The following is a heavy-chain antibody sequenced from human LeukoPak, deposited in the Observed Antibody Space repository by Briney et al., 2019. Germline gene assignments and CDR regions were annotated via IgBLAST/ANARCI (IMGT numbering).Heavy chain of an antibody. CDR3: ARATPAVAGIDY. J-gene: IGHJ4*02. CDR2: LSYDGTDW. D-gene: IGHD6-19*01. V-gene: IGHV3-30*04. CDR1: GFTFTTDP. Sequence: GGSLRLSCAASGFTFTTDPMHWVRQTPGKGLEWLGVLSYDGTDWYYADSVRGRFTISRDNSKKTLYLQMNSLTREDTAVYYCARATPAVAGIDYWGLGTLVTVSS.